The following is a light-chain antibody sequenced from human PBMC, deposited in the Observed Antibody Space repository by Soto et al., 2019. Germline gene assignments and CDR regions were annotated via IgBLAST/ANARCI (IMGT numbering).Light chain of an antibody. CDR1: STDVGRYNY. Sequence: QSALTQPASVSGSPGQSITISCTGTSTDVGRYNYVSWYQQHPGKAPKLIIYEVSNRPSGVSNRFSGSKSGNTASLTISGLQAEDEADYYCSSYTPSSTLFGGGT. J-gene: IGLJ2*01. CDR3: SSYTPSSTL. CDR2: EVS. V-gene: IGLV2-14*01.